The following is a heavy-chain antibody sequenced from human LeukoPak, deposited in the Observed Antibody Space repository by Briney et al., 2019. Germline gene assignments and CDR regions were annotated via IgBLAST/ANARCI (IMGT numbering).Heavy chain of an antibody. V-gene: IGHV1-8*03. J-gene: IGHJ4*02. CDR1: GGTFSSYA. Sequence: ASVKVSCKASGGTFSSYAINWVRQATGQGLEWMGWMNPNSGNTGYAQKFQGRVTITRNTSISTAYKELSSLRSEDTAVYYCARAPYGDYGGDWGQGTLVTVSS. CDR3: ARAPYGDYGGD. CDR2: MNPNSGNT. D-gene: IGHD4-17*01.